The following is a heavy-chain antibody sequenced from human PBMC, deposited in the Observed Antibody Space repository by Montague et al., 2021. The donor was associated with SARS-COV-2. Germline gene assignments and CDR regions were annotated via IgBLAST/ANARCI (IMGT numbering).Heavy chain of an antibody. CDR1: GGSFSGYY. Sequence: SETLSLTCTVYGGSFSGYYWSWIRQPPGKGLEWIGEINHSGSTNYNPSLKSRVTISVDTSKNQFSLKLSSVTAADTAVYYCARGRTGTTYYYYASYGMDVWGQGTTVTVSS. J-gene: IGHJ6*02. V-gene: IGHV4-34*01. CDR3: ARGRTGTTYYYYASYGMDV. CDR2: INHSGST. D-gene: IGHD1-7*01.